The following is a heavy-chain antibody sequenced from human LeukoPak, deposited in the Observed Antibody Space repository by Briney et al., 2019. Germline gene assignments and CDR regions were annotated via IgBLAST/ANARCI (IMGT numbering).Heavy chain of an antibody. CDR1: GFTFSTYA. V-gene: IGHV3-23*01. CDR2: IDGSGGST. Sequence: PGGSLRLSCAASGFTFSTYAMTWVRQAPGKGREGVSTIDGSGGSTYYADPVKGPITSTRDKAKKSLYLHRDSLKANATSFHYCARSQKETRLGASGGFRDAFDVWGQGTMVIVSS. CDR3: ARSQKETRLGASGGFRDAFDV. D-gene: IGHD3-3*01. J-gene: IGHJ3*01.